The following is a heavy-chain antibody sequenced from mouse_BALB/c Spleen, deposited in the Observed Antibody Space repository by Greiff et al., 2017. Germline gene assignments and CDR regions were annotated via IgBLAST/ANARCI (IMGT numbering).Heavy chain of an antibody. Sequence: EVKLVESGGGLVKPGGSLKLSCAASGFTFSDYYMYWVRQTPEKRLEWVATISDGGSYTYYPDSVKGRFTISRDNAKNNLYLQMSSLKSEDTAMYYCARGGLLRGYYAMDYWGQGTSVTVSS. CDR2: ISDGGSYT. J-gene: IGHJ4*01. CDR3: ARGGLLRGYYAMDY. V-gene: IGHV5-4*02. D-gene: IGHD1-1*01. CDR1: GFTFSDYY.